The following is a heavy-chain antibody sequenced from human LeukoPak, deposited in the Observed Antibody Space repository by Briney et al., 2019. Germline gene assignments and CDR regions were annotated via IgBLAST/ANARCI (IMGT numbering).Heavy chain of an antibody. J-gene: IGHJ4*02. D-gene: IGHD1-26*01. V-gene: IGHV3-23*01. Sequence: GGSLRLSCVAAGFXFSNYGMNWVRQAPGKGLEWVAGIIGSGDRTYYADSVKGRFTISRDNSKNTLFVQMNGLRAEDTAIYYCTKDLVGTTGYWGQGTLVTVSS. CDR1: GFXFSNYG. CDR2: IIGSGDRT. CDR3: TKDLVGTTGY.